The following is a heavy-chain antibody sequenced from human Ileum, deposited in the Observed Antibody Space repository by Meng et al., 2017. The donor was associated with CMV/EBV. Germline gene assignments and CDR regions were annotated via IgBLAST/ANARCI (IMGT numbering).Heavy chain of an antibody. CDR1: GGSIRSSSYY. CDR2: IFDRGTT. V-gene: IGHV4-39*01. J-gene: IGHJ4*02. CDR3: ASSHPGDY. Sequence: SETLSLTCTVSGGSIRSSSYYWGWVRQPPGKGLEWMGDIFDRGTTYYNPSLRGRVTISVDTSNNQFSLKLHSVTAADTAVYYCASSHPGDYWGQGIRVTVSS.